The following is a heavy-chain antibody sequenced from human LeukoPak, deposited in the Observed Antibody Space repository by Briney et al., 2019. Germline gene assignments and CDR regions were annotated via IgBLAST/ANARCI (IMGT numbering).Heavy chain of an antibody. V-gene: IGHV4-4*07. J-gene: IGHJ5*02. CDR3: ARDANVPAATNNWFDP. CDR1: GGSISRYY. D-gene: IGHD2-2*01. Sequence: SETLSLTCTVSGGSISRYYWSWIRQPAGKGLEWIGRIYTSGSTNYNPSLKSRVTMSVDTSKNQFSLKLSSVTAADTAVYYCARDANVPAATNNWFDPWGQGTLVTVSS. CDR2: IYTSGST.